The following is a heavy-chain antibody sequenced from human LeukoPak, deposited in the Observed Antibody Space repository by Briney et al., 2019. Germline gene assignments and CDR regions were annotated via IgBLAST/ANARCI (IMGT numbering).Heavy chain of an antibody. V-gene: IGHV3-30-3*01. J-gene: IGHJ3*02. Sequence: GGSLRLSCAASGFTFSSYAMHWVRQAPGKGLEWVAVISYDGSNKYYADSVKGRFTISRDNSKNTLYLQMNSLRAEDTAVYNCAIGFASSSHAFDIWGQGTMVTVSS. CDR3: AIGFASSSHAFDI. CDR2: ISYDGSNK. D-gene: IGHD6-13*01. CDR1: GFTFSSYA.